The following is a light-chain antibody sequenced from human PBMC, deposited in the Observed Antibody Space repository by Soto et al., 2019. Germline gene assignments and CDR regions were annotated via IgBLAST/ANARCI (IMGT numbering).Light chain of an antibody. CDR3: SSYAGSNHLV. Sequence: QSALTQPPSASGSPGQSVTISCTGTSSDLGYYNFVSWYQQHPGKAPKLIIYEVSKRPSGVPDRFAGSKSGNTASLTVSGLQAEDEADYYCSSYAGSNHLVFCGGTKGTVL. V-gene: IGLV2-8*01. CDR2: EVS. CDR1: SSDLGYYNF. J-gene: IGLJ3*02.